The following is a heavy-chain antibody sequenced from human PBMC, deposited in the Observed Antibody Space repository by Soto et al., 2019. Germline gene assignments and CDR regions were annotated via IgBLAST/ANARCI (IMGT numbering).Heavy chain of an antibody. CDR3: ARDGIAAASYGMDV. CDR1: GGTFSTYA. V-gene: IGHV1-46*01. J-gene: IGHJ6*02. CDR2: INPIVGRT. D-gene: IGHD6-13*01. Sequence: GASVKVSCKASGGTFSTYAINWVRQAPGQGLEWMGIINPIVGRTSYAQKFQGRVTMTRDTSTSTVYMELSSLRSEDTAVYYCARDGIAAASYGMDVWGQGTTVTVSS.